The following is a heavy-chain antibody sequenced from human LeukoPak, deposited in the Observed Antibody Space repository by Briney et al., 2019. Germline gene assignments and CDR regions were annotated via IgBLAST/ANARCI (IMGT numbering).Heavy chain of an antibody. CDR3: ARTPVTIFGVVNAKYYYYYMDV. CDR1: GYTFTGYY. Sequence: GASVKVSCKTSGYTFTGYYLHWVRQAPGQGLEWMGGIIPIFGTANYAQKFQGRVTITTDESTSTAYMELSSLRSEDTAVYYCARTPVTIFGVVNAKYYYYYMDVWGKGTTVTVSS. J-gene: IGHJ6*03. V-gene: IGHV1-69*05. CDR2: IIPIFGTA. D-gene: IGHD3-3*01.